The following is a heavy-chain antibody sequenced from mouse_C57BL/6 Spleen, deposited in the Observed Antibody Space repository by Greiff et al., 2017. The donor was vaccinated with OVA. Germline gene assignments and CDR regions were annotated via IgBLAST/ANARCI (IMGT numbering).Heavy chain of an antibody. J-gene: IGHJ4*01. CDR1: GYTFTSYW. D-gene: IGHD2-4*01. CDR3: ARLDYDYYAMDY. V-gene: IGHV1-59*01. Sequence: QVHVKQSGAELVRPGTSVKLSCKASGYTFTSYWMHWVKQRPGQGLEWIGVIDPSDSYTNYNQKFKGKATLTVDTSSSTAYMQLSSLTSEDSAVYYCARLDYDYYAMDYWGQGTSVTVSS. CDR2: IDPSDSYT.